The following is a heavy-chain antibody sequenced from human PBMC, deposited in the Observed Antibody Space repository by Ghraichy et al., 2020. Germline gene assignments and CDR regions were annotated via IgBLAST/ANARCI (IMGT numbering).Heavy chain of an antibody. CDR1: GFPFSTSV. CDR2: ITNSGDST. Sequence: GGSLRLSCTASGFPFSTSVMSWARQAPGKGLEWVSTITNSGDSTFYADSVKGRFTISRENSKNTLFLQMRSLRAEDTAVCYCMRGGWGANWGQGTLVTVSS. D-gene: IGHD3-16*01. V-gene: IGHV3-23*01. J-gene: IGHJ4*02. CDR3: MRGGWGAN.